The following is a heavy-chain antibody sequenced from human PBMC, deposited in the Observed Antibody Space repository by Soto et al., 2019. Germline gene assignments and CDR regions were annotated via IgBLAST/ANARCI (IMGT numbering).Heavy chain of an antibody. J-gene: IGHJ6*03. D-gene: IGHD6-6*01. CDR3: ARGGLAARPGYYYYYMDV. V-gene: IGHV1-69*13. CDR2: IIPIFGTA. Sequence: SVKVSCKASGGTFSSYAISWVRQAPGQGLEWMGGIIPIFGTANYAQKFQGRVTITADESTSTAYMELSSLRSEDTAVYYCARGGLAARPGYYYYYMDVWGKGTTVTVSS. CDR1: GGTFSSYA.